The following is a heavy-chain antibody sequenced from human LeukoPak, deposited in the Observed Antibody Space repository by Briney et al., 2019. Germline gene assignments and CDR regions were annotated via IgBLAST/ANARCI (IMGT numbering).Heavy chain of an antibody. CDR2: TNPNSGGT. CDR3: ARAGERWTEDWFDP. CDR1: GYTFTGYY. V-gene: IGHV1-2*02. J-gene: IGHJ5*02. D-gene: IGHD4-23*01. Sequence: ASVKVSCKASGYTFTGYYMHWVRQAPGQGLEWMGWTNPNSGGTSYAQKFQGRVTMTRDTSTSTVYMELSSLRSEDTAVYYCARAGERWTEDWFDPWGQGTLVTVSS.